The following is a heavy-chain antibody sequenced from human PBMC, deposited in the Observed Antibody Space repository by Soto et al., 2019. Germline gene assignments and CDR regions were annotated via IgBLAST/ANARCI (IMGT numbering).Heavy chain of an antibody. J-gene: IGHJ4*02. D-gene: IGHD4-4*01. CDR2: MKDDRSAI. Sequence: PGGSLRLSCAASGFTFSNSWMSWVRQAPGKGLEWVANMKDDRSAICYTDSVRGRFTISRDNAKNTLYLQMSSLRAEDTAVYYCARGSNHFDYWGQGTLDTVSS. CDR1: GFTFSNSW. CDR3: ARGSNHFDY. V-gene: IGHV3-7*01.